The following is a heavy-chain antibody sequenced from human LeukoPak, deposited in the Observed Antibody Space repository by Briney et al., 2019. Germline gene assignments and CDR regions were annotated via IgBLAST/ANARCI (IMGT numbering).Heavy chain of an antibody. Sequence: GGSLRLSCAASGFTFSSHALHWVRQAPGKGLEWVAVISYDGSTKYYADSVKGRFTISRDNSKNTLYLQMNSLRAEDTAVYYCARRAGGYSHPYDYWGQGTLVTVSS. J-gene: IGHJ4*02. V-gene: IGHV3-30*14. CDR3: ARRAGGYSHPYDY. CDR1: GFTFSSHA. CDR2: ISYDGSTK. D-gene: IGHD4-23*01.